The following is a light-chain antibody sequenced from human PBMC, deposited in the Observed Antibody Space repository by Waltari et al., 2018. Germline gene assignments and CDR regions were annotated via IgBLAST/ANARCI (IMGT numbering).Light chain of an antibody. CDR3: CSYAGGYTWV. J-gene: IGLJ3*02. V-gene: IGLV2-11*01. Sequence: QSALTQPRSVSGSPGQSVTISCTGTSSDVGGYNYVSWYQQPPGKAPKLMIYDVSNRPAGVPDRFAGSKSGNTASLSISGLQAEYEADYYCCSYAGGYTWVFGGGTKLTVL. CDR2: DVS. CDR1: SSDVGGYNY.